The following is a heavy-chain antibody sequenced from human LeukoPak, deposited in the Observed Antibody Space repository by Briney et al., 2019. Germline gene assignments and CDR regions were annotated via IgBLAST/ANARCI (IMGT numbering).Heavy chain of an antibody. J-gene: IGHJ5*02. CDR1: GGSISSGGHY. CDR3: ARGGYCSGGSCYSSSVTT. V-gene: IGHV4-31*03. Sequence: PSETLSLTCTVSGGSISSGGHYWNWIRQHPGRGLEWIGYIYYSGTTYYNPSLKSRVTISVDTSKNQFSLKLSFVTAADTAVYYCARGGYCSGGSCYSSSVTTWGQGTLVTVSS. CDR2: IYYSGTT. D-gene: IGHD2-15*01.